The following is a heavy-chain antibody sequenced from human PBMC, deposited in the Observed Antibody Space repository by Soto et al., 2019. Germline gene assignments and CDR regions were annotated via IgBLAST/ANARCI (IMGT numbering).Heavy chain of an antibody. CDR1: GFTFSSYS. Sequence: TGGSLRLSCAASGFTFSSYSMNWVRQAPGKGLEYVSAISSNRGSTYYADSVKGRFTISRDNSKNTLYLQMSSLRAEDTAVYYCVRTQFGFGELLYNPYYGMDVWGQGTTVTVSS. CDR2: ISSNRGST. CDR3: VRTQFGFGELLYNPYYGMDV. V-gene: IGHV3-64D*08. J-gene: IGHJ6*02. D-gene: IGHD3-10*01.